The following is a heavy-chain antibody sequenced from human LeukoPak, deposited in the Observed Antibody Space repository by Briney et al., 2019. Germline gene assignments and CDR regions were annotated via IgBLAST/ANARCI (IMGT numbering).Heavy chain of an antibody. CDR3: VSFYETY. CDR2: INSDGSWT. J-gene: IGHJ4*02. CDR1: GNYL. V-gene: IGHV3-74*01. Sequence: GGSLRLSCAASGNYLMHWVRQAPGKGLVWVSHINSDGSWTGCADSVKGRFTISKDNAKNTVYLQMNNLRAEDTAVYYCVSFYETYWGRGTLVTVSS. D-gene: IGHD2-2*01.